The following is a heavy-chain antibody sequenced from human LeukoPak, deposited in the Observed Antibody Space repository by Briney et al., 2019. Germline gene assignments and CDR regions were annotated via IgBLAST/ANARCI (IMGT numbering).Heavy chain of an antibody. CDR1: GGSLSSGSYY. Sequence: SETLSLTCTVSGGSLSSGSYYWSWIRQPAGKGLEWIGRIYTSGSTNYNPSLKRRVTISVDTSKNQFSLKLSSVTAADTAVYYCARDGSGSYKYYFDYWGQGTLVTVSS. CDR2: IYTSGST. CDR3: ARDGSGSYKYYFDY. J-gene: IGHJ4*02. V-gene: IGHV4-61*02. D-gene: IGHD3-10*01.